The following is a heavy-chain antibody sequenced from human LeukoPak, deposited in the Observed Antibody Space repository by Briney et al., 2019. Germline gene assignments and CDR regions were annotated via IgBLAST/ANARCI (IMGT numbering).Heavy chain of an antibody. CDR2: INPNSGGT. Sequence: ASVKVSCKASGYTFTGYYMHWVRQAPGQGPEWMGWINPNSGGTNYAQKFQGRVTMTRDTSISTAYMELSRLRSDDTAVYYCASWAAGTRYYYYYMDVWGKGTTVTVSS. J-gene: IGHJ6*03. V-gene: IGHV1-2*02. D-gene: IGHD1-1*01. CDR3: ASWAAGTRYYYYYMDV. CDR1: GYTFTGYY.